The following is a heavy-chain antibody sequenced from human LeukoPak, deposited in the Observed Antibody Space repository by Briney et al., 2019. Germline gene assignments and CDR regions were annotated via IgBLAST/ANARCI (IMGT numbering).Heavy chain of an antibody. CDR2: IGVDGSKK. Sequence: PGGSLRLSCAASGFTFFQHGFHWVRQAPGKGLEWVALIGVDGSKKYYADSLKDRITISGDNSKNTLYLQMNSLRVEDTAVYYGVVALVPPAVWQFDLWGRGTRVTASS. D-gene: IGHD2-2*01. V-gene: IGHV3-33*03. CDR3: VVALVPPAVWQFDL. CDR1: GFTFFQHG. J-gene: IGHJ2*01.